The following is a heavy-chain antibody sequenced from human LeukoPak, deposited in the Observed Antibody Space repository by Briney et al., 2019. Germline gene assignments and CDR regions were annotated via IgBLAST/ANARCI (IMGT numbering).Heavy chain of an antibody. J-gene: IGHJ6*02. D-gene: IGHD5-12*01. CDR1: GGSIISYY. V-gene: IGHV4-59*12. CDR3: ARGGYYYGMDV. CDR2: IYYSGST. Sequence: SETLSLTCTVSGGSIISYYWSWIRQPPGKGLEWIGYIYYSGSTNYNPSLKSRVTISIDTSKNQFSLKLSSVTAADTAVYYCARGGYYYGMDVWGQGTTVTVSS.